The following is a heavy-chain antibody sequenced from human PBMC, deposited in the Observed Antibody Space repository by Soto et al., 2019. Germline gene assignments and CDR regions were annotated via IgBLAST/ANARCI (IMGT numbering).Heavy chain of an antibody. V-gene: IGHV3-30-3*01. CDR1: GFTFSSYA. CDR2: ISYDGSNK. CDR3: ARVGRLGVHYYYYYGMDV. D-gene: IGHD3-16*01. Sequence: GGSLRLSCAASGFTFSSYAMHWVRQAPGKGLEWVAVISYDGSNKYYADSVKGRFTISRDNSKNTLYLQMNSLRAEDTAVYYCARVGRLGVHYYYYYGMDVWGQGTTVTVSS. J-gene: IGHJ6*02.